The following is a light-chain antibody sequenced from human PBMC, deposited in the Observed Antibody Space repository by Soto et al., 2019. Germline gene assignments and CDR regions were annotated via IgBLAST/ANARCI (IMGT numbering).Light chain of an antibody. J-gene: IGKJ1*01. Sequence: IQIRQSPYTLSASVLYSFSITCWASQSISGWLAWYQQKPGKAPKLLIYDVSSLESGVPSRFSGSGSGTEFTLAISSLQPDDFATYYCQHYNSYSWTFGQGTKVDIK. CDR2: DVS. V-gene: IGKV1-5*01. CDR1: QSISGW. CDR3: QHYNSYSWT.